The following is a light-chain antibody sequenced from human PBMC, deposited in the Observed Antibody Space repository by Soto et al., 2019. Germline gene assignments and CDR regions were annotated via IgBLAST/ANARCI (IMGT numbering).Light chain of an antibody. J-gene: IGLJ1*01. CDR2: EVS. Sequence: QSALTQPASVSGSPGQSITITCTGTSSDVGGYAYVSWYQQYPGKAPKLIISEVSNRPSGISHRFSGSRSGNTASLTISGLQAEDEADYYCAAWDDSLNGFYVFGTGTKVTVL. CDR1: SSDVGGYAY. V-gene: IGLV2-14*01. CDR3: AAWDDSLNGFYV.